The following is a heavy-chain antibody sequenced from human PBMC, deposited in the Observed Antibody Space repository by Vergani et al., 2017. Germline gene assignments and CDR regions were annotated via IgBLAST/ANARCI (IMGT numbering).Heavy chain of an antibody. J-gene: IGHJ5*02. CDR1: GYTFTSYD. D-gene: IGHD3-10*01. CDR3: ATTSGANNWFDP. V-gene: IGHV5-51*01. CDR2: IYPGDSDT. Sequence: VQLVQSGAEVKKPGASVRVSCKTSGYTFTSYDISWVRQMPGKGLEWMGIIYPGDSDTRYSPSFQGQVTISADKSISTAYLQWSSLKASDTAMYYCATTSGANNWFDPWGQGTLVTVSS.